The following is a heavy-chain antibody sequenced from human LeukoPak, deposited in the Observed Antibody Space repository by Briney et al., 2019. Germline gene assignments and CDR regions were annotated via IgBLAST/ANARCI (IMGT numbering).Heavy chain of an antibody. D-gene: IGHD2-2*01. V-gene: IGHV3-23*01. CDR3: TKTHCSSTSCYPG. CDR2: ISGSGGST. Sequence: QPGGSLRLSCAASGFIFRSYAMSWVRQAPGKGLEWVSAISGSGGSTYYADSVRGRFTISRDDAKNTLYLQMNSLRPEDTAVYYCTKTHCSSTSCYPGWGQGTLVTVSS. J-gene: IGHJ4*02. CDR1: GFIFRSYA.